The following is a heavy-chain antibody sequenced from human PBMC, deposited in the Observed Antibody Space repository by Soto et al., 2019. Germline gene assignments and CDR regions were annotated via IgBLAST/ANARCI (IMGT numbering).Heavy chain of an antibody. D-gene: IGHD1-26*01. CDR3: AAVLVGATTGPFDY. CDR1: GFTFTSSA. J-gene: IGHJ4*02. CDR2: IVGGSGNT. V-gene: IGHV1-58*01. Sequence: ASVKVSCKASGFTFTSSAVQWVRQARGQRLEWIGWIVGGSGNTNYAQKFQERVTITRDMSTSTAYMELSSLRSEDTAVYYCAAVLVGATTGPFDYWGQGTLVTVSS.